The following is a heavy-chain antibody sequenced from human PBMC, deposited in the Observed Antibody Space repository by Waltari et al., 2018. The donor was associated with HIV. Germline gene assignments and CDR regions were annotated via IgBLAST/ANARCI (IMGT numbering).Heavy chain of an antibody. Sequence: QVQLVQSGAEVKKPGSSVKVSCKASGGTFSSYAISWVRQAPGQGLEWMGRIIPILGIANYAQKFQGRVTITADKSTSTAYMERSSLRSEDTAVYYCASHYGDYVAPFDYWGQGTLVTVSS. CDR2: IIPILGIA. CDR3: ASHYGDYVAPFDY. CDR1: GGTFSSYA. J-gene: IGHJ4*02. V-gene: IGHV1-69*04. D-gene: IGHD4-17*01.